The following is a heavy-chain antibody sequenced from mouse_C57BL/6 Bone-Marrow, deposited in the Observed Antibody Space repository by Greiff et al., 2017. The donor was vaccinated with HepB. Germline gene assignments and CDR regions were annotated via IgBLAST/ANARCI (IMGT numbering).Heavy chain of an antibody. Sequence: EVKLVESGGGLVQPGGSLSLSCAASGFTFTDYYMSWVRQPPGKALEWLGFIRNKANGYTTEYSASVKGRFTISRDNSQSILYLQMNALRAEDSATYYCARSFLYDYGFAYWGQGTLVTVSA. CDR2: IRNKANGYTT. D-gene: IGHD2-4*01. V-gene: IGHV7-3*01. CDR1: GFTFTDYY. CDR3: ARSFLYDYGFAY. J-gene: IGHJ3*01.